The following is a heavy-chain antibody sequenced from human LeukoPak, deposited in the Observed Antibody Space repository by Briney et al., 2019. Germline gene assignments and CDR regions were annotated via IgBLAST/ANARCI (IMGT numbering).Heavy chain of an antibody. CDR1: GFTVSSNY. CDR2: ISSSGGST. D-gene: IGHD3-9*01. V-gene: IGHV3-23*01. J-gene: IGHJ4*02. Sequence: GGSQRLSCAASGFTVSSNYMSWVRQAPGKGLEWVSPISSSGGSTYYADSVKGRFTISRDNSKNTLYLQMNSLRAEDTAVYYCAKDLPYDILTPIDYWGQGTLVTVSS. CDR3: AKDLPYDILTPIDY.